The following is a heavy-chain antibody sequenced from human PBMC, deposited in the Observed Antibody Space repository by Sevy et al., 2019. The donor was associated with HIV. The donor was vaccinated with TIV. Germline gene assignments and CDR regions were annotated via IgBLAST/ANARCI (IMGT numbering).Heavy chain of an antibody. Sequence: SETLSLTCAVYGGSFSGYYWSWIRQPPGKGLEWIGEINHSGSTNYNPSLKSRVTISVDTSKNQFSLKLSSVTAADTAVYYCARELISGRYYGMDVWGQGTTVTVSS. CDR2: INHSGST. CDR3: ARELISGRYYGMDV. V-gene: IGHV4-34*01. J-gene: IGHJ6*02. D-gene: IGHD6-19*01. CDR1: GGSFSGYY.